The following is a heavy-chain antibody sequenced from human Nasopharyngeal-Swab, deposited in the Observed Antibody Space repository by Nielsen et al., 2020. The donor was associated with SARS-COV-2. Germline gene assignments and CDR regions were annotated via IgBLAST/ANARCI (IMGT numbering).Heavy chain of an antibody. V-gene: IGHV3-9*01. Sequence: SLKISCAASGFTFDDYAMHWVRQAPGKGLEWVSGISWNSGSIGYADSVKGRFTISRDNAKNSLYLQMNSLRAEDTALYYCAKLLSDYGDCGGGDYWGQGTLVTVSS. CDR1: GFTFDDYA. J-gene: IGHJ4*02. D-gene: IGHD4-17*01. CDR2: ISWNSGSI. CDR3: AKLLSDYGDCGGGDY.